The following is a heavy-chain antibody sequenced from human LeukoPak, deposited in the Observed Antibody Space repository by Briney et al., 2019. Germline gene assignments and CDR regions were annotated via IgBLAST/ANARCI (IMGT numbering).Heavy chain of an antibody. CDR1: GYIFRRYW. Sequence: PGGSLRLSCAASGYIFRRYWVSWVRQAPGKGLEWVANINEDGSQKNYVDSVKGRFTISRDNAKNSLYLQMSSLRAEDTAVYYCARDLVLGYGGQGTLVTVSS. D-gene: IGHD2-15*01. CDR2: INEDGSQK. J-gene: IGHJ4*02. V-gene: IGHV3-7*01. CDR3: ARDLVLGY.